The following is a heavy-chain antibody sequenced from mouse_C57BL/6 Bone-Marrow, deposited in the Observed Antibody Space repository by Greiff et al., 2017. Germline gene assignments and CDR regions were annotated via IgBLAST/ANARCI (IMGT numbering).Heavy chain of an antibody. D-gene: IGHD1-1*01. CDR2: INPSNGGT. CDR3: ARTTTVVAPYAMDY. CDR1: GYTFTSYW. Sequence: QVQLQQPGTELVKPGASVKLSCKASGYTFTSYWMHWVKQRPGQGLEWIGNINPSNGGTNYNEKFKSQATMTVDKSSSTAYLQLSSLTSEDSAVYYCARTTTVVAPYAMDYWSQGTSVTVSS. V-gene: IGHV1-53*01. J-gene: IGHJ4*01.